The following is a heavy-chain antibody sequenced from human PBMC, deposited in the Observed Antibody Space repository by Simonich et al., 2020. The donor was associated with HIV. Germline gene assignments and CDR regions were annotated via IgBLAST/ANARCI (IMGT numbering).Heavy chain of an antibody. CDR3: ATPSLAATAFDY. V-gene: IGHV1-69-2*01. D-gene: IGHD2-15*01. J-gene: IGHJ4*02. CDR1: GYTFTDYY. Sequence: EVQLVQSGAEVKKPGATVKISCKVSGYTFTDYYIHWVQQAPGKGLECMGLVDPEEGEAICAEKFQGRVTITADTSTDTAYMELSGLRSEDTAVYYCATPSLAATAFDYWGQGTLVTVSS. CDR2: VDPEEGEA.